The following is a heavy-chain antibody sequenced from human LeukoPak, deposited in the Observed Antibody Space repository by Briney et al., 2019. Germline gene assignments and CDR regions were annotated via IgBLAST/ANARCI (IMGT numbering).Heavy chain of an antibody. J-gene: IGHJ4*02. D-gene: IGHD6-6*01. CDR3: ARDQPRMAARPRYFDY. Sequence: GGSLRLSCAASGFAFSSYEMNWVRQAPGKGLEWVSYNSSSGSTTYYADSVKGRFTISKDNAKNSLYLQMNSLRAEDTAVYYCARDQPRMAARPRYFDYWGQGTLVTVSS. V-gene: IGHV3-48*03. CDR2: NSSSGSTT. CDR1: GFAFSSYE.